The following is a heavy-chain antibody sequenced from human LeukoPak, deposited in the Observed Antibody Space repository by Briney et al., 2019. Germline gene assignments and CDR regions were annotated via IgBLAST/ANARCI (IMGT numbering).Heavy chain of an antibody. CDR1: RDTFTTYT. CDR2: IIPIFGTA. V-gene: IGHV1-69*13. J-gene: IGHJ4*02. Sequence: GASVKVSCKAPRDTFTTYTISCVRQAPGQGLEWMGGIIPIFGTANYAQKFQGRVTITADESTSTAYMELSSIRSEDTAVYYCARDPDYGPYYFDYWGQGTLVTVSS. CDR3: ARDPDYGPYYFDY. D-gene: IGHD4-17*01.